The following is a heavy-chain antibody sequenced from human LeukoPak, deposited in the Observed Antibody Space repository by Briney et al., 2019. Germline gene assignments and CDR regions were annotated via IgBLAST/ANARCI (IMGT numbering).Heavy chain of an antibody. CDR3: ARASYYYDSSGYLNWFDP. D-gene: IGHD3-22*01. CDR2: IIPIFGTA. CDR1: GYTFSNYY. V-gene: IGHV1-69*05. J-gene: IGHJ5*02. Sequence: ASVKVSCKASGYTFSNYYMHWVRQAPGQGLEWMGRIIPIFGTANYAQKFQGRVTITTDESTSTAYMELSSLRSEDTAVYYCARASYYYDSSGYLNWFDPWGQGTLVTVSS.